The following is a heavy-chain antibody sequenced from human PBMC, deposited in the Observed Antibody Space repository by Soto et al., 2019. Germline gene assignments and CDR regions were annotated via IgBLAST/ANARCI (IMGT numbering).Heavy chain of an antibody. CDR2: IHGGTGNT. D-gene: IGHD6-19*01. V-gene: IGHV1-3*01. CDR1: GYPFINFA. CDR3: ARGPPTGSSGWFHFDS. J-gene: IGHJ4*02. Sequence: ASVKVSCKASGYPFINFAIHWGRHAPGQRLEWMGWIHGGTGNTKYSEKFQDRVTITRDTSASIAYIELSRLRSDEKAVYYCARGPPTGSSGWFHFDSWGQGPLVTVSS.